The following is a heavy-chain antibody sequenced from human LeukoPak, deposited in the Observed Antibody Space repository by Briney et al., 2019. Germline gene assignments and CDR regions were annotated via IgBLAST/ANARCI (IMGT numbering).Heavy chain of an antibody. D-gene: IGHD2-2*01. CDR3: AKDRDCSSTGCYVFAN. V-gene: IGHV3-23*01. Sequence: PGESLRLSCAASGVTLRDYAMTWIRQAPGEGLQWVSVISGDGESTYYADSVRGRFTISRDNSKNTMYLQMNNLRAEDTAIYYCAKDRDCSSTGCYVFANWGQGTLVTVSS. CDR1: GVTLRDYA. CDR2: ISGDGEST. J-gene: IGHJ4*02.